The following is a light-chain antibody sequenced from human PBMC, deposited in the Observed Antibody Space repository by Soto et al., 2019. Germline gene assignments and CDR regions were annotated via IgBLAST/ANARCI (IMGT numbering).Light chain of an antibody. V-gene: IGKV1-39*01. Sequence: DVQMTQYTSTLSGSVVDSVTVTCSVSQDVTRYLNWYQQKPGKDPELLIYAASTLQSWVPSSFSGSGSGTDFTLTISSLQPEDLATYFCQQTYSPPMAFGQGTKADI. CDR2: AAS. CDR1: QDVTRY. CDR3: QQTYSPPMA. J-gene: IGKJ1*01.